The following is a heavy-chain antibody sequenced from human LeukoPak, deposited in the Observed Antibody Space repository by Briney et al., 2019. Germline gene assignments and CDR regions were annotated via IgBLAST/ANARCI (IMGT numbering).Heavy chain of an antibody. CDR3: ARGMGTTGWYTFDY. CDR1: GDSVSSKNGA. V-gene: IGHV6-1*01. CDR2: TYYRSKWYN. Sequence: SQTLSVTCAISGDSVSSKNGAWNWIRQSPSRGLEWLGRTYYRSKWYNDYAEFIQGRITINPDTSKNQFSLQLNSVTPEDTAVYFCARGMGTTGWYTFDYWGQGTLVTVSS. D-gene: IGHD6-19*01. J-gene: IGHJ4*02.